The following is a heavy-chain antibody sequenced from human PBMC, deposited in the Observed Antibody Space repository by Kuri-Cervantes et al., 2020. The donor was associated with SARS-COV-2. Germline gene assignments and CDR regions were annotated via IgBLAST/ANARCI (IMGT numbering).Heavy chain of an antibody. CDR2: IIPIFGIA. V-gene: IGHV1-69*10. Sequence: VKVSCKASGGTFSSYAISWVRQAPGQGLEWMGRIIPIFGIANYAQKFQGRVTITADKSTSTAYMELSSLRSEDTAVYYCARDGAYNYYDSNYYGMDVWGQGTTVTVSS. D-gene: IGHD3-22*01. J-gene: IGHJ6*02. CDR1: GGTFSSYA. CDR3: ARDGAYNYYDSNYYGMDV.